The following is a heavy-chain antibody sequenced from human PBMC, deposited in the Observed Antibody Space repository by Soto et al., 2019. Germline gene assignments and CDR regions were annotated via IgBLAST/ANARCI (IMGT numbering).Heavy chain of an antibody. J-gene: IGHJ4*02. V-gene: IGHV3-23*01. CDR1: GFTFSSYA. CDR2: ITSDGRT. Sequence: GGSLRLSCAASGFTFSSYAMSWVRQAPGKGPEWVSIITSDGRTYNADSVKGRFTISRDNSKNTVYLQMNSLRAEDTAVYYCAKDYSTVTTDPLSVVLFDYWGQGALVTVSS. CDR3: AKDYSTVTTDPLSVVLFDY. D-gene: IGHD4-17*01.